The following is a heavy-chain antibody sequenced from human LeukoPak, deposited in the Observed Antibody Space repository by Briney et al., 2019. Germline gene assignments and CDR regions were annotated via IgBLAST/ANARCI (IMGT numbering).Heavy chain of an antibody. D-gene: IGHD2-15*01. CDR1: GGTFRSYA. V-gene: IGHV1-69*01. CDR2: IIPIFGTA. CDR3: PRDPSSLGYCSGGSCSASH. J-gene: IGHJ4*02. Sequence: SVKVSCKASGGTFRSYAISWVRQAPAKGLEWVGGIIPIFGTANYAQKLQDRVTSTPHEHTRTASVELNSRRYEGASVYYCPRDPSSLGYCSGGSCSASHWGQGTLLTVSS.